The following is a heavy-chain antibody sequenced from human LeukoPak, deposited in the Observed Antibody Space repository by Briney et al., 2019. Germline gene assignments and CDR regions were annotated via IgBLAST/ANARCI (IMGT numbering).Heavy chain of an antibody. V-gene: IGHV3-53*01. D-gene: IGHD3-22*01. CDR1: GFTVSSNY. Sequence: TGGSLRLSCAASGFTVSSNYMSWVRQAPGKGLEWVSVIYSGGSTYYADSVKGRFTISRDNSKNTLYLQMNSLRAEDTAVYYCARDLTSSGYPYWGQGTLVTVTS. CDR3: ARDLTSSGYPY. CDR2: IYSGGST. J-gene: IGHJ4*02.